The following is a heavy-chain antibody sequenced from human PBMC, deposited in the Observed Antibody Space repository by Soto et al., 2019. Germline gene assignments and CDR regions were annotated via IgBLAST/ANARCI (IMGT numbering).Heavy chain of an antibody. CDR2: TYYRSKWYN. CDR3: AREGWREDSRSIDY. D-gene: IGHD3-22*01. CDR1: VDSVSSNSAA. V-gene: IGHV6-1*01. J-gene: IGHJ4*02. Sequence: PSQTLSLTCAISVDSVSSNSAAWNWIRQSPSRGLEWLGRTYYRSKWYNDYVVSVKSRITINPDTSKNQLSLQLNSVTPEDTAVYYCAREGWREDSRSIDYWGQGTLVTVSS.